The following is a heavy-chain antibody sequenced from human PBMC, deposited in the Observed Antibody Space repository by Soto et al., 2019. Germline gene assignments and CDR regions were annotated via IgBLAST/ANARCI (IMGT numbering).Heavy chain of an antibody. Sequence: SETLSLTCAVDGGSFSGDYWSWIRQPPGKGLEWIGEINQSGSTNYNQSLKSRVTISVVTAKNPFSLKLICVTAADTAVYYCARGLMDIVVLPAGINWFDLWGQGTMVTVSS. D-gene: IGHD2-2*03. CDR2: INQSGST. CDR1: GGSFSGDY. J-gene: IGHJ5*02. CDR3: ARGLMDIVVLPAGINWFDL. V-gene: IGHV4-34*01.